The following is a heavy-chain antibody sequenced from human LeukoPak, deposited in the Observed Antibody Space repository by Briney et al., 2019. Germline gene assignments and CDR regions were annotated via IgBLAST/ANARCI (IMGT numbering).Heavy chain of an antibody. CDR2: IKADGSEI. CDR1: GFTFSNYW. Sequence: GGSLRLSCAAFGFTFSNYWMSWVRQAPGKGLEWVANIKADGSEIYYVDSVKGRFTISRDNAKNSLYLQMNSLRGEDTAVYYCARDKIVGATYFDYWGQGTLVTVSS. J-gene: IGHJ4*02. D-gene: IGHD1-26*01. CDR3: ARDKIVGATYFDY. V-gene: IGHV3-7*01.